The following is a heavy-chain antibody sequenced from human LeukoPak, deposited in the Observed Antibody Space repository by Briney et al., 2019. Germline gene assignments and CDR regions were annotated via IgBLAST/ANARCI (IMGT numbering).Heavy chain of an antibody. D-gene: IGHD2-8*01. CDR2: MYSGGST. CDR1: GFIVSNNY. V-gene: IGHV3-53*01. J-gene: IGHJ4*02. Sequence: GGSLRLSCAASGFIVSNNYMNWVRQAPGKGLEWVSVMYSGGSTYYADSVKGRFTISRDNSKNTLYLQMNSLRAEDTAVYYCAREKNGDFDYWGQGTLVTVSS. CDR3: AREKNGDFDY.